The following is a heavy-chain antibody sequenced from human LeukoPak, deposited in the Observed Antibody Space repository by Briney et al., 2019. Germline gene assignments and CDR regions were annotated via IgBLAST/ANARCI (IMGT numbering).Heavy chain of an antibody. D-gene: IGHD1-26*01. CDR2: VNTDGSTT. CDR1: GFTFSNDW. J-gene: IGHJ4*02. Sequence: GGSLRLSCAASGFTFSNDWMHWVRQAPGKGLVWVSRVNTDGSTTTYADSVKGRFTISRDNAKNTLYLQMNSLRVEDTAVYYCARGRGGSYHYWGQGTLVTVSS. V-gene: IGHV3-74*01. CDR3: ARGRGGSYHY.